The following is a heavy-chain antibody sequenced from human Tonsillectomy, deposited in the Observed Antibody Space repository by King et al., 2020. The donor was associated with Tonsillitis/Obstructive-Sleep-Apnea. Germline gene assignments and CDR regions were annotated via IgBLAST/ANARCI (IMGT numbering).Heavy chain of an antibody. V-gene: IGHV3-11*06. CDR1: GFTFSDYY. CDR2: ISSSSSYT. Sequence: QLVQSGGGLVKPGGSLRLSCAASGFTFSDYYMSWIRQAPGKGLEWVSYISSSSSYTNYADSVKGRFTISRDNAKNSLYLQMNSLRAEDTAVYYCARDAGYCSSTTCYSYWYFDLWGRGTLVTVSS. J-gene: IGHJ2*01. CDR3: ARDAGYCSSTTCYSYWYFDL. D-gene: IGHD2-2*03.